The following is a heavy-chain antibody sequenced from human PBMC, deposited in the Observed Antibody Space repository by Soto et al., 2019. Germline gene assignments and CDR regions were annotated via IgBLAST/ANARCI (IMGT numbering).Heavy chain of an antibody. CDR3: ARSRAGRTAASYYDYMDV. Sequence: GGSLRLSCAAAGFSFSDYWMSWVRQPPGKGLEWVANIKQDGGEKYYVDSVKGRFTISRDNAKSSMYLQVNSLRAEDTAIYYCARSRAGRTAASYYDYMDVWGKGTSVTVSS. V-gene: IGHV3-7*01. J-gene: IGHJ6*03. D-gene: IGHD2-2*01. CDR1: GFSFSDYW. CDR2: IKQDGGEK.